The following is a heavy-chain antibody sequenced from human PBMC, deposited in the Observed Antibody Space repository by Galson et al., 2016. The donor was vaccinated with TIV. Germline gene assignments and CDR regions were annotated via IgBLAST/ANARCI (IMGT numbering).Heavy chain of an antibody. D-gene: IGHD6-19*01. Sequence: SLRLSCAASRFTFSSYEMNWVRQAPGKGLEWVSYISSTGSTIYYADSVKGRFTISRDNAKNSLYLQMNSLRAEDTAVYYCAREGRRALAGLDFYCNAMDVWGQGTTVTVSS. CDR1: RFTFSSYE. CDR2: ISSTGSTI. J-gene: IGHJ6*02. CDR3: AREGRRALAGLDFYCNAMDV. V-gene: IGHV3-48*03.